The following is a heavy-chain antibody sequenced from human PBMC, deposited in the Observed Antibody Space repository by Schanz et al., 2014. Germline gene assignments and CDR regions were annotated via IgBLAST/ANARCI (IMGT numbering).Heavy chain of an antibody. D-gene: IGHD2-8*02. V-gene: IGHV4-31*02. Sequence: QVQLQESGPGLVKPSETLSLTCIVSGGSTRSSNYYWSWIRRHPGKGLEWIGHIHYSGSTYYNPSLKSRVTISMDTSKNQFSLRLTSVTAADTAVYHCARDRYCPGARCPGWXDPWGQGTLVTVSS. CDR1: GGSTRSSNYY. CDR2: IHYSGST. CDR3: ARDRYCPGARCPGWXDP. J-gene: IGHJ5*02.